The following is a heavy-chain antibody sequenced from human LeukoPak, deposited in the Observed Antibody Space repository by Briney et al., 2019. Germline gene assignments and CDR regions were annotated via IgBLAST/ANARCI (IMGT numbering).Heavy chain of an antibody. Sequence: GASVKVSCKASGYTFTSYYMHWVRQAPGQGLEWMGIINPSGGSTSYAQKFQGRVTMTRDTSTSTVYMELSSLRSEDTAVYYCARSIVVVPAALAYYFDYWGQGTLVTVSS. J-gene: IGHJ4*02. CDR1: GYTFTSYY. V-gene: IGHV1-46*01. CDR3: ARSIVVVPAALAYYFDY. D-gene: IGHD2-2*01. CDR2: INPSGGST.